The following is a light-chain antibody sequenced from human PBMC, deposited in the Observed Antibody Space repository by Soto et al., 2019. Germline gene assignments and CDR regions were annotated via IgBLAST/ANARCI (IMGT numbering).Light chain of an antibody. J-gene: IGKJ4*01. Sequence: EIVMTQSPATLSVSPGERATLACRASQSVSSNLAWYQQKPGQAPRLLIYGASTRATGFPARFSGSGSGTEFTLTIRSLRSEDVAVYDCQQYNNWPPLTIGGGTKVEI. CDR1: QSVSSN. CDR3: QQYNNWPPLT. CDR2: GAS. V-gene: IGKV3-15*01.